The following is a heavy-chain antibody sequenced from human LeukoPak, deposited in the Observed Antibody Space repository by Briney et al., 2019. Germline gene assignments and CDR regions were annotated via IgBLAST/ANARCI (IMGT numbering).Heavy chain of an antibody. D-gene: IGHD3-10*02. V-gene: IGHV4-34*01. CDR3: ARGFGNVRGVT. CDR2: INHGGYT. J-gene: IGHJ5*02. CDR1: GGSLGGDY. Sequence: SETLSLTCAIYGGSLGGDYWSWLRQPPEKGLEWIGEINHGGYTNYNPSLKSRVTISVDTSKNQFSLKLSSVAAADTAVYYCARGFGNVRGVTWGQGTLVTVSS.